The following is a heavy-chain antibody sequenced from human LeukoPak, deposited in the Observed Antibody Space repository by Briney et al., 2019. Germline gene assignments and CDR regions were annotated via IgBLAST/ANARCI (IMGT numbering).Heavy chain of an antibody. CDR1: GFTFGDYA. V-gene: IGHV3-49*04. CDR2: IRSKAYGGTT. CDR3: TRLDSGYSYGHDAFDI. D-gene: IGHD5-18*01. Sequence: GGSLRLSCTASGFTFGDYAMSWVRQALGKGLEWVGFIRSKAYGGTTEYAASVKGRFTISRDDSKSIAYLQMNSLKTEDTAVYYCTRLDSGYSYGHDAFDIWGQGTMVTVSS. J-gene: IGHJ3*02.